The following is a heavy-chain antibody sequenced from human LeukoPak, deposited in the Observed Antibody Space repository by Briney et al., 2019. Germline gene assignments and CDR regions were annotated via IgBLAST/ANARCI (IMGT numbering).Heavy chain of an antibody. V-gene: IGHV3-23*01. CDR2: LTEIVGTT. Sequence: GGSLRLSCAVSGYTVYTSSMNWVRQAPGKGLEWLSGLTEIVGTTYYAESVRGRFTISRDNAKNTLFLHLNSLRAEDTAIYYCAPGLVGDGLWGQGTLVTVSS. CDR1: GYTVYTSS. D-gene: IGHD2-21*02. J-gene: IGHJ3*01. CDR3: APGLVGDGL.